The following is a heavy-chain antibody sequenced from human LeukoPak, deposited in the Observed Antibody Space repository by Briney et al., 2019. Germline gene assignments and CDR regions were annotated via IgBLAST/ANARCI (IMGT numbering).Heavy chain of an antibody. V-gene: IGHV3-30*02. CDR1: GFTFSSYG. CDR2: IRYDGSNK. D-gene: IGHD1-1*01. J-gene: IGHJ4*02. CDR3: ARSLQRTFDY. Sequence: GGSLRLSCAASGFTFSSYGMHWVRQAPGKGLEWVAFIRYDGSNKYYADSVKGRFTISRDNSKNTLHLQMNSLRAEDTAVYYCARSLQRTFDYWGQGTLVTVSS.